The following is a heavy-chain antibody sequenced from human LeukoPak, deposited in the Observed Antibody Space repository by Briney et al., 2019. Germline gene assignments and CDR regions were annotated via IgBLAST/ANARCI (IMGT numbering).Heavy chain of an antibody. J-gene: IGHJ2*01. Sequence: SETLSLTCNVSGDSISSSSYYWSWIRVPPGKGLEWIGSIYYAGSTYYNPSLKSRVTLSVDTSANHFSLNIKSVTAADTAMYYCARGRRIVVLPGRGYFDLWGRGTLVTVSS. CDR2: IYYAGST. CDR1: GDSISSSSYY. V-gene: IGHV4-39*02. D-gene: IGHD4/OR15-4a*01. CDR3: ARGRRIVVLPGRGYFDL.